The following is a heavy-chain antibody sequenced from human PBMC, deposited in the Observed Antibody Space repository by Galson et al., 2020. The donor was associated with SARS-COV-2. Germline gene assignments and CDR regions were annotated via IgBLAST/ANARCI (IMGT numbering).Heavy chain of an antibody. Sequence: GESLKISCKVSGYTLTELSMHWVRQAPGKGLEWMGGFDPEDGETIYAQKFQGRVTMTEDTSTDTAYMELSSLRSEDTAVYYCATTGQGFGVVITGWFDPWGQGTLVTVSS. CDR1: GYTLTELS. V-gene: IGHV1-24*01. CDR2: FDPEDGET. D-gene: IGHD3-3*01. J-gene: IGHJ5*02. CDR3: ATTGQGFGVVITGWFDP.